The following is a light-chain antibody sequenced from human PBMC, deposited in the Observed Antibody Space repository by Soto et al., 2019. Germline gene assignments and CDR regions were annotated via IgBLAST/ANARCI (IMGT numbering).Light chain of an antibody. CDR2: DVS. V-gene: IGLV2-14*01. CDR1: SSDVGGYNY. Sequence: QSVLTQPASVSGSPGQSITISCTGTSSDVGGYNYVSWYQQHPGKAPKLMIYDVSNRPSGVSNRFSGSKSGNTASLTISGLQAEGEADYYCSSYTSSSILNFYVFGTGTKVTVL. CDR3: SSYTSSSILNFYV. J-gene: IGLJ1*01.